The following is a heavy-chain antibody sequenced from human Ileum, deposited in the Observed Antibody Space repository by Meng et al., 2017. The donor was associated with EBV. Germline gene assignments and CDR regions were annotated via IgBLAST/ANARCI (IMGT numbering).Heavy chain of an antibody. CDR2: ICHDESTM. CDR3: IRDFREADY. V-gene: IGHV3-74*01. J-gene: IGHJ4*02. CDR1: GFTFSSDC. D-gene: IGHD3-10*01. Sequence: QLVKSGWGLCQPGESRRLSGAASGFTFSSDCMHWVRQAPGKGPVWVSRICHDESTMNYADSVKGRFTISRDNAKNTVYLQMNSLRPEDTAVYYCIRDFREADYWGQGTLVTVSS.